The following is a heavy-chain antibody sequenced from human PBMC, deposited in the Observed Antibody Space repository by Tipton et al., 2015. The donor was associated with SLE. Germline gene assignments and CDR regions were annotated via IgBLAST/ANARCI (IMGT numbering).Heavy chain of an antibody. J-gene: IGHJ6*03. CDR3: ARVGGVGATRYYYYMDV. V-gene: IGHV4-4*07. CDR2: IYTSGST. Sequence: LRLSCTVSGGSISSYYWSWIRQPAGKGLEWIGRIYTSGSTNYNPSLKSRVTISVDTSKNQFSLKLSSVTAADTAVYYCARVGGVGATRYYYYMDVWGKGTTVTVSS. CDR1: GGSISSYY. D-gene: IGHD1-26*01.